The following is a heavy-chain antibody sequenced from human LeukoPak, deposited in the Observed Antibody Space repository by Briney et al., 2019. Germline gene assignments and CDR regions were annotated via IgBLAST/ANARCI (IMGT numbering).Heavy chain of an antibody. J-gene: IGHJ5*02. Sequence: PGGSLRLSCAASGFTFSDYYMSWIRQAPGKGLEWVSYISSSGSTIYYADSVKGRFTISRDNAKNSLYLQMNSLKTEDTTVYYCTSPHYYDSSGYYYVGWFDPWGQGTLVTVSS. CDR2: ISSSGSTI. V-gene: IGHV3-11*01. CDR1: GFTFSDYY. CDR3: TSPHYYDSSGYYYVGWFDP. D-gene: IGHD3-22*01.